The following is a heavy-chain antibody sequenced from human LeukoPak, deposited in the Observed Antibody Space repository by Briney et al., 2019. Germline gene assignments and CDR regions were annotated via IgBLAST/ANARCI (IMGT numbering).Heavy chain of an antibody. Sequence: PSETLSLTCTVSGGSLSNYYWSWIRQPPGKGLEWIGYIYYSGSTSYYPSLESRVTISVDTSKTQFSPKLSSVTAADTAVYYCARRLRNSFFDYWGQGTLVTVSS. CDR2: IYYSGST. D-gene: IGHD2/OR15-2a*01. J-gene: IGHJ4*02. V-gene: IGHV4-59*08. CDR1: GGSLSNYY. CDR3: ARRLRNSFFDY.